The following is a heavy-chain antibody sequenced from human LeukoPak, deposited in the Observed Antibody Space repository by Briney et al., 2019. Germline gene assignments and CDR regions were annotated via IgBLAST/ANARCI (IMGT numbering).Heavy chain of an antibody. Sequence: PSETLSLTCTVSGGSISSYYWSWIRQPAGKGLEWVSLISGSGGGTYYAGSVKGRFTISRDNPKNTVYLQMNSLRAEDTAVYYCAKSPRERREYWYFDLWGRGTLVTVSS. J-gene: IGHJ2*01. CDR2: ISGSGGGT. V-gene: IGHV3-23*01. CDR3: AKSPRERREYWYFDL. D-gene: IGHD1-1*01. CDR1: GGSISSYY.